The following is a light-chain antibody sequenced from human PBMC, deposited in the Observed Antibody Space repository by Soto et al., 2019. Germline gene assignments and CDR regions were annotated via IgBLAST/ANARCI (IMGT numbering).Light chain of an antibody. V-gene: IGKV3-20*01. J-gene: IGKJ1*01. Sequence: EIVLTQSPGTLSLYPGERATLSCRASQSVSSNYLAWYQQKPGQAPRPLIYGASSRATGIPDRFSGSGAGTDFTLTISRLESEDFAVYYCQQYGSSPWTFGQGTRWIS. CDR2: GAS. CDR3: QQYGSSPWT. CDR1: QSVSSNY.